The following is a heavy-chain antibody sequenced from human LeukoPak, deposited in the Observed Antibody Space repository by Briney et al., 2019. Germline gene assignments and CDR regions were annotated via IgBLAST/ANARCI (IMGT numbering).Heavy chain of an antibody. CDR3: ARSNSGYDR. CDR2: ISSSSGYI. V-gene: IGHV3-21*01. D-gene: IGHD5-12*01. CDR1: GFSFSGYS. J-gene: IGHJ4*02. Sequence: GGSLRLPCAASGFSFSGYSMNWVRQAPGKGLEWVSSISSSSGYIHYADSVKGRFTISRDNGKNSLYLQMSSLRAEDTAVYYCARSNSGYDRWGQGTLVTVSS.